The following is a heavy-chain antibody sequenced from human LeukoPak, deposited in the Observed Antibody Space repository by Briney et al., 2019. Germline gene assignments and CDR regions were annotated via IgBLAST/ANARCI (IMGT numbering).Heavy chain of an antibody. J-gene: IGHJ4*02. CDR3: ARENWRSKSIDFDS. CDR2: IYSSGST. CDR1: GGSINSFY. V-gene: IGHV4-4*07. D-gene: IGHD6-6*01. Sequence: SETLSLTCTVSGGSINSFYWTWIRQPAGKGLEWIGRIYSSGSTNFNPSLKSRVTMSVDTSKNQFSLRLSSVTAADTAAYFCARENWRSKSIDFDSWGQGTLVTFSS.